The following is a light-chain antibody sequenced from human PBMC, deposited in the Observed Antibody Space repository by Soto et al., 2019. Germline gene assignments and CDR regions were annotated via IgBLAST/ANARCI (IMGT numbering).Light chain of an antibody. Sequence: EIVMTQSPATLSVSPGERATLSCRASQTVNNNLAWYQQKPGQAPRLLIYGASARAPGIPARFSGSGSGTEFTLTISSRQSEDFAVYYCQQYNNWPLTFGGGTKVEIK. J-gene: IGKJ4*01. CDR1: QTVNNN. CDR2: GAS. V-gene: IGKV3-15*01. CDR3: QQYNNWPLT.